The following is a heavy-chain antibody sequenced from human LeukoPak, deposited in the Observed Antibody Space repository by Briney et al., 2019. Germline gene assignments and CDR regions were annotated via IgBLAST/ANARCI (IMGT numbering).Heavy chain of an antibody. V-gene: IGHV3-23*01. D-gene: IGHD3-10*01. J-gene: IGHJ4*02. CDR3: AKAMAPFYDYFDY. CDR2: ISGSGGST. CDR1: GFIFSDYY. Sequence: PGGSLRLSCAASGFIFSDYYMSWVRQAPGKGLEWVSAISGSGGSTYYADSVKGRFTISRDNSKNTLYLQMNSLRAEDTAVYYCAKAMAPFYDYFDYWGQGTLVTVSS.